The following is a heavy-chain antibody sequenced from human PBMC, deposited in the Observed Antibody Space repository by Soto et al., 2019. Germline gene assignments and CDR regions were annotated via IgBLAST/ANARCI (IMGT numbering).Heavy chain of an antibody. CDR2: TSNSGSA. D-gene: IGHD5-12*01. CDR1: GGSVNSGTDY. CDR3: ARDRRDGYKRYFEF. J-gene: IGHJ4*02. V-gene: IGHV4-61*03. Sequence: PSETLSLTCTVSGGSVNSGTDYWSWIRQPPGKGLEWIGYTSNSGSAKYNPSLKSRVTITTDTSTNHFSLKLTSVTAADTAVYFCARDRRDGYKRYFEFWGQGNQVTVSS.